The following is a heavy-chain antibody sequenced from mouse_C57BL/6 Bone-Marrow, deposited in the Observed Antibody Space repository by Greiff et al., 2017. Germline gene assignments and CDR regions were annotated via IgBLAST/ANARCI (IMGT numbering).Heavy chain of an antibody. Sequence: EVKLQESGAELVRPGASVKLSCTASGFNIKDDYMHWVKQRPEQGLEWIGWIDPENGDTEYASKFQGKATITADTSSNTAYLQLSRLTSEDTAVYYCTTDYGSSPDYWGQGTTLTVSS. J-gene: IGHJ2*01. CDR2: IDPENGDT. CDR1: GFNIKDDY. D-gene: IGHD1-1*01. V-gene: IGHV14-4*01. CDR3: TTDYGSSPDY.